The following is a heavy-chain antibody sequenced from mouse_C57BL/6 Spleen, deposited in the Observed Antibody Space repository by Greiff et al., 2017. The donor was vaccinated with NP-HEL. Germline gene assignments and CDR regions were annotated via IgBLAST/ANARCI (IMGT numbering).Heavy chain of an antibody. Sequence: DVMLVESGEGLVKPGGSLKLSCAASGFTFSSYALSWVRQTPEKRLEWVAYISSGGDYIYYADTVKGRFTISRDNARNTLYLQMSSLKSEDTAMYYCTRDRDSSFAYWGQGTLVTVSA. CDR3: TRDRDSSFAY. V-gene: IGHV5-9-1*02. CDR2: ISSGGDYI. CDR1: GFTFSSYA. D-gene: IGHD3-3*01. J-gene: IGHJ3*01.